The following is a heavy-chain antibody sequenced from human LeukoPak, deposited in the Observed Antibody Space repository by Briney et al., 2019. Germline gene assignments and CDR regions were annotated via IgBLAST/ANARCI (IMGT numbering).Heavy chain of an antibody. Sequence: GGSLRLSCAASGFTFSSYAMSWVRQAPGKGLEWVSAISGSGGSTYYADSVKGRFTISRDNSKNTLYLQMNSLRAKGTAVYYCAKEGDYYDSSGSSDAFDFWGQGTMVTVSS. CDR3: AKEGDYYDSSGSSDAFDF. CDR2: ISGSGGST. V-gene: IGHV3-23*01. D-gene: IGHD3-22*01. CDR1: GFTFSSYA. J-gene: IGHJ3*01.